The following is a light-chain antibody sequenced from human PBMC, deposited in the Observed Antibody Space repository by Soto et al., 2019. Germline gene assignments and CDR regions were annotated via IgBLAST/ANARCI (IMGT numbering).Light chain of an antibody. Sequence: QSVLTQPPSVSGAPGQRVTISCTGSSSNIGAGYDVHWYQQLPGTAPKLLIYGNSNRPSGVPDRFSDSKSGTSASLAITGLQAEDEADYYCQSYDSSLSGSEVVFGGGTKLTVL. J-gene: IGLJ2*01. CDR2: GNS. CDR1: SSNIGAGYD. CDR3: QSYDSSLSGSEVV. V-gene: IGLV1-40*01.